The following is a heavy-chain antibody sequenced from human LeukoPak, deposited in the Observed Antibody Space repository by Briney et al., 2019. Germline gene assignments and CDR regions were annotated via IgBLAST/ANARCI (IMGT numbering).Heavy chain of an antibody. J-gene: IGHJ4*02. D-gene: IGHD4-17*01. CDR3: TTGGLWYDYGDPGYYFDY. CDR2: IKSKTDGGTT. Sequence: PGGSLRLSCAASRFTFSNAWMSWVRQAPGKGVEWVGRIKSKTDGGTTDYAAPVKGRFTISRDDSKNTLYLQMNSLKTEDTAVYYCTTGGLWYDYGDPGYYFDYWGQGTLVTVSS. V-gene: IGHV3-15*01. CDR1: RFTFSNAW.